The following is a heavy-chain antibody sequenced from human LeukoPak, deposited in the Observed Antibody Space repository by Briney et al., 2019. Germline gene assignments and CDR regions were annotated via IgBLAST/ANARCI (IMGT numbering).Heavy chain of an antibody. CDR3: ARDNKVFGGLAAAGPRYYGMDV. CDR2: ISSSSSYI. V-gene: IGHV3-21*01. J-gene: IGHJ6*02. D-gene: IGHD6-13*01. CDR1: GFLFSSYW. Sequence: GGSLRLSCAASGFLFSSYWMSWVRQAPGKGLEWVSSISSSSSYIYYADSVKGRFTISRDNAKNSLYLQMNSLRAEDTAVYYCARDNKVFGGLAAAGPRYYGMDVWGQGTTVTVSS.